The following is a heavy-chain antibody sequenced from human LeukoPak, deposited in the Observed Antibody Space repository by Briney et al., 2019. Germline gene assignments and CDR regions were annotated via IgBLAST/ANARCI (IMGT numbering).Heavy chain of an antibody. CDR1: GYTFTSFY. CDR3: ARVLVGATTFDY. J-gene: IGHJ4*02. D-gene: IGHD1-26*01. V-gene: IGHV1-18*04. CDR2: ISAYNGDT. Sequence: ASVKVCCKASGYTFTSFYMHWVRPAPGQGLEWMGWISAYNGDTNYAQKLQGRVTMTTDTSTSTAYMELRSVRSDDTAVYYCARVLVGATTFDYWGQGTLVTVSS.